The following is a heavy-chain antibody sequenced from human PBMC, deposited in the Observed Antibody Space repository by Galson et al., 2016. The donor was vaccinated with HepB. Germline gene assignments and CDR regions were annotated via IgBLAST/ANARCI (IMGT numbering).Heavy chain of an antibody. J-gene: IGHJ3*02. D-gene: IGHD2-15*01. CDR1: GFTFSTYG. CDR3: AREGKGGFDI. Sequence: SLRLSCAASGFTFSTYGMHWVRPAPGKGGEWVAVISYDGSNAKYADSVKGRFTISGDNAKNSLYLQMNSLRVEDTAVYYCAREGKGGFDIWGQGTMVTVSS. CDR2: ISYDGSNA. V-gene: IGHV3-30*03.